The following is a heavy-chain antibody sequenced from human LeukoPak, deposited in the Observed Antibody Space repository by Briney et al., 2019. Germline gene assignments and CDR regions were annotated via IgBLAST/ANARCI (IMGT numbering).Heavy chain of an antibody. Sequence: ASVKVSCKAYGFTFRGDYMYWVRQAPGQGLEWMGWIYPHSGGTNCSQKFQGRVTMTRDTSISTAYMELSRLRSDDTAVYYCARVDQQKYYFDYWGQGTLVTVSS. V-gene: IGHV1-2*02. D-gene: IGHD6-13*01. J-gene: IGHJ4*02. CDR3: ARVDQQKYYFDY. CDR1: GFTFRGDY. CDR2: IYPHSGGT.